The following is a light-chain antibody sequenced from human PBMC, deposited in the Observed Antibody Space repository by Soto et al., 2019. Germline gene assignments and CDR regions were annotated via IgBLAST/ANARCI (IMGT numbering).Light chain of an antibody. J-gene: IGKJ1*01. CDR2: GAS. V-gene: IGKV3-15*01. Sequence: EIVLTQSPGTLSLSPGERATLSCRASHSVSNNYLAWYQQKPGQAPRLLIYGASTRATGIPARFSGSGSGTEFTLTISSLQSEDFAVYYCQQYNNWLWTFGQGTKVDIK. CDR3: QQYNNWLWT. CDR1: HSVSNN.